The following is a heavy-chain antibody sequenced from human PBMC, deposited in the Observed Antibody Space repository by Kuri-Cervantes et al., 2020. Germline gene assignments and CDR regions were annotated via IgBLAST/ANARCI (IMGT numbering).Heavy chain of an antibody. Sequence: SVKVSCKASGFTFTSSAVQWVRQARGQRLEWIGWIVVGSGNTNYAQKLQGRVTMTTDTSTSTAYMELRSLRSEDTAVYYCARGTHELLTGFYNYYYSGLDVWGQGTTVTVSS. D-gene: IGHD3-9*01. CDR1: GFTFTSSA. CDR3: ARGTHELLTGFYNYYYSGLDV. CDR2: IVVGSGNT. V-gene: IGHV1-58*01. J-gene: IGHJ6*02.